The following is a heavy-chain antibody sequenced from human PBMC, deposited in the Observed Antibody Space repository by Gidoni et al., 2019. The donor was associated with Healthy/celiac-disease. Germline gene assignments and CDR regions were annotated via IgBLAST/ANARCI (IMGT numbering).Heavy chain of an antibody. Sequence: QVQLVESGGGVVQPGRSLRLSCAASGFTFSSYAMHWVRQAPGQGLEWVAFISDYGSNKYYADSVKGRFTISRDNSKNTLYLQMNSLRAEDTAVYYCARIPNCSSTSCSYWGQGTLVTVSS. CDR3: ARIPNCSSTSCSY. J-gene: IGHJ4*02. CDR2: ISDYGSNK. CDR1: GFTFSSYA. D-gene: IGHD2-2*01. V-gene: IGHV3-30-3*01.